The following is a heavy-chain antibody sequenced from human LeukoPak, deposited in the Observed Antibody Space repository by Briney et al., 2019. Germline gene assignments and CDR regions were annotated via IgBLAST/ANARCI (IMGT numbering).Heavy chain of an antibody. V-gene: IGHV3-30-3*01. CDR3: ARSIVVVPAEVDY. CDR2: ISYDGSNK. J-gene: IGHJ4*02. CDR1: GFTFSSYG. D-gene: IGHD2-2*01. Sequence: GGSLRLSCAASGFTFSSYGMHWVRQAPGRGLEWVAVISYDGSNKYYADSVKGRFTISRDNSKNTLYLQMNSLRAEDTAVYYCARSIVVVPAEVDYWGQGTLVTVSS.